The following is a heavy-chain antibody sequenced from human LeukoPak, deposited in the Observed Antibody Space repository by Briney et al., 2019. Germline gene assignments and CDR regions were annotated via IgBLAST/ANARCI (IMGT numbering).Heavy chain of an antibody. J-gene: IGHJ4*02. CDR3: AREGGADLGAHGGLFDY. V-gene: IGHV1-2*06. CDR2: INPNSGGT. CDR1: GYTFTGYY. D-gene: IGHD3-3*01. Sequence: ASVKVSCKASGYTFTGYYMHWVRQAPGQGLEWMGRINPNSGGTNYAQKFQGRVTMTRDTSISTAYMELSRLRSGDMALYYCAREGGADLGAHGGLFDYWGQGTLVTVSS.